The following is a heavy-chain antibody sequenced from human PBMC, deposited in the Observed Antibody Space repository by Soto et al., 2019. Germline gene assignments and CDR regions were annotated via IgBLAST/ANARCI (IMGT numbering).Heavy chain of an antibody. V-gene: IGHV1-8*01. CDR1: GYTFTSYD. D-gene: IGHD3-22*01. Sequence: ASVKVSCKASGYTFTSYDINWVRQATGQGLEWMGWMNPNSGNTGYAQKFQGRVTMTRNTSISTAYMELSSLRSEDTAVYYCARGQSITMIVVVYYYGMDVWGQGTTVTVSS. CDR3: ARGQSITMIVVVYYYGMDV. J-gene: IGHJ6*02. CDR2: MNPNSGNT.